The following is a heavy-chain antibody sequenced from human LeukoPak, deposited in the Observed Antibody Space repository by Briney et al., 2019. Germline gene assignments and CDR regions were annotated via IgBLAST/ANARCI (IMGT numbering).Heavy chain of an antibody. CDR2: IYWDDDK. V-gene: IGHV2-5*02. Sequence: SGPTLVKPTQTLTLTCTFSGFSLSTSGVGVGWIRQPPRKALEWLALIYWDDDKRYSPSLKSRLTITKDTSKNQVVLTMTNMDPVDTATYYCAHSAGVVVPAAMGCFDYWGQGTLVTVSS. CDR1: GFSLSTSGVG. D-gene: IGHD2-2*01. J-gene: IGHJ4*02. CDR3: AHSAGVVVPAAMGCFDY.